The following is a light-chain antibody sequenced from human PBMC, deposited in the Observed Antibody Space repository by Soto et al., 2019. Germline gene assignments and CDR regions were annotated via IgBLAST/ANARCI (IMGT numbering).Light chain of an antibody. CDR3: QQYDNLQWT. Sequence: DLQMTQSPSSLSASVGDRVTITCQASQDISNYLNWYQQKPGKAPKLLIYDASNLETGVPSRFSGSGSGTDFTFTISSLQPEDIATYYCQQYDNLQWTFGQGTKLEIK. CDR2: DAS. V-gene: IGKV1-33*01. CDR1: QDISNY. J-gene: IGKJ2*02.